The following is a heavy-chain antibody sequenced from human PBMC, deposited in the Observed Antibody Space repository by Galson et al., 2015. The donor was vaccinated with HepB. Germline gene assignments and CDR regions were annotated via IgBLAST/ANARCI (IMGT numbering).Heavy chain of an antibody. D-gene: IGHD6-13*01. V-gene: IGHV3-30-3*01. CDR3: ARIGAAGTLYYFDY. CDR1: GFTFSSYA. J-gene: IGHJ4*02. CDR2: ISYDGSNK. Sequence: SLRLSCAASGFTFSSYAMHWVRQAPGKGLEWVAVISYDGSNKYYADSVKGRFTISRDNSKNTLYLQMNSLRAEDTAVYYCARIGAAGTLYYFDYWGQGTLVTVSS.